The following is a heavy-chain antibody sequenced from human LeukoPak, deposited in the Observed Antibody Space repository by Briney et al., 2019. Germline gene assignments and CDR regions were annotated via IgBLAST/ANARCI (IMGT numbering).Heavy chain of an antibody. V-gene: IGHV3-48*01. J-gene: IGHJ4*02. CDR1: GFTFSSYS. Sequence: PGGSLRLSCAASGFTFSSYSMNWVRQAPGKGLEWVSYIGRSSSTIYYADSVKGRFTISRDNAKNSLYLQMNSLRAEDTAVYYCARGTGLIDYWGQGTLVTVSS. CDR3: ARGTGLIDY. D-gene: IGHD7-27*01. CDR2: IGRSSSTI.